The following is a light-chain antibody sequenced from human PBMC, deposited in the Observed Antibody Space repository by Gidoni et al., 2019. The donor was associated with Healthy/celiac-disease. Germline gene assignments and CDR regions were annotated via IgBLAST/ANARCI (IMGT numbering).Light chain of an antibody. CDR3: QQRSNWPLFT. Sequence: EIVLTQSPATLSLSPGERATLPCRASQSVSSYLAWYQQKPGQAPRLLIYDASNRATGIPARFSGGGSGTDFTLTISSLEPEDFAVYYCQQRSNWPLFTFGPGTKVDIK. J-gene: IGKJ3*01. CDR2: DAS. V-gene: IGKV3-11*01. CDR1: QSVSSY.